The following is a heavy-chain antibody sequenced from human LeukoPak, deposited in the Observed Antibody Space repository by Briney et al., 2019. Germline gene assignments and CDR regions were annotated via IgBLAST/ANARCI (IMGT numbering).Heavy chain of an antibody. CDR1: GFPFNRFA. V-gene: IGHV3-23*01. Sequence: GGSLRLSCTASGFPFNRFAMSWVCQAPGQGLAWVSAISGGGDAHYADSVKGRFTISRDNSKNTLFLHMNNLTADDTALYYCAKEGITGADSWGQGTLVSVSS. CDR2: ISGGGDA. J-gene: IGHJ4*02. CDR3: AKEGITGADS.